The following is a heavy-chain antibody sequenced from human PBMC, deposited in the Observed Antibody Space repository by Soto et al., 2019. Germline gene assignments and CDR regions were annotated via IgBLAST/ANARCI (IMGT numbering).Heavy chain of an antibody. D-gene: IGHD2-15*01. J-gene: IGHJ3*01. CDR2: ISESGGSA. Sequence: EVQLLESGGGLVQPGGSLRLSCAASGFTFSVYAMSWVRQVPGKGLEWVSTISESGGSAYYADSVKGRFTISRDNSKNTLYLQLTRRRAKDTPVQYCASPYSGKIGNALDLWGPGTMVTVSS. V-gene: IGHV3-23*01. CDR1: GFTFSVYA. CDR3: ASPYSGKIGNALDL.